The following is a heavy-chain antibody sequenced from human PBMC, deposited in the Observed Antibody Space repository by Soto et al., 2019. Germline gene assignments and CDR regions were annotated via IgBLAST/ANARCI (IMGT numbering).Heavy chain of an antibody. D-gene: IGHD6-6*01. CDR3: EKLSSGY. CDR2: ISDSGGST. J-gene: IGHJ4*02. Sequence: EVQLLDSGGGLVQPGGSLRLSCAASGFTFRSQAISWVRQTPGKGLEWVSSISDSGGSTFYADSVKGRFTISRDNSKNMLYLQMNSLRAEDTAVYYCEKLSSGYWGQGTVVTVSS. CDR1: GFTFRSQA. V-gene: IGHV3-23*01.